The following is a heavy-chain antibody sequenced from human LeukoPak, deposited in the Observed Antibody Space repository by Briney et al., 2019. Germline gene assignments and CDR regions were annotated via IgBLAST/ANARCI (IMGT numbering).Heavy chain of an antibody. CDR1: GFTFSSYG. CDR2: ISTDGDKK. V-gene: IGHV3-30*03. D-gene: IGHD3-3*02. J-gene: IGHJ3*02. CDR3: ARSTAFAFDI. Sequence: PGRSLRLSCAASGFTFSSYGMHWVRQAPGKGLEWVGVISTDGDKKFYADSMKGRFTISRDNAKNTLYLQMNSLRAEDTAVYYCARSTAFAFDIWGQGTMVTVAS.